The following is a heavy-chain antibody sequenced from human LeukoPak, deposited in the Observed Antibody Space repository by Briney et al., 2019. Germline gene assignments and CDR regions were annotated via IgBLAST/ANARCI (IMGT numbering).Heavy chain of an antibody. CDR2: INPNSGGT. V-gene: IGHV1-2*02. CDR1: GYTFTGYY. CDR3: ARARIRPPKYYFDY. Sequence: WASVKVSCKASGYTFTGYYMHWVRQAPGQGVEWMGWINPNSGGTNYAQKFQGTVTMTRDTSISTAYMELSRLRSDDTAVYYCARARIRPPKYYFDYWGQGTLVTVSS. J-gene: IGHJ4*02. D-gene: IGHD5-18*01.